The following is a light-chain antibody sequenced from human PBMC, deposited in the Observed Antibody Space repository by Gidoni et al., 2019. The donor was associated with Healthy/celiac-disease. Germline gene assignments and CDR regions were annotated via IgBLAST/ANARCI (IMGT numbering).Light chain of an antibody. CDR2: DVS. J-gene: IGLJ2*01. Sequence: QSALTQPASVSGSPGQSITIPCTGTSSDVGGYNDVSWYQQPPGKAPKLMIYDVSNRPSGVSNLFSGSKSGITASLTISGLQAEDKADYYCSSYTSSITRVFGGGTKLTVL. V-gene: IGLV2-14*03. CDR3: SSYTSSITRV. CDR1: SSDVGGYND.